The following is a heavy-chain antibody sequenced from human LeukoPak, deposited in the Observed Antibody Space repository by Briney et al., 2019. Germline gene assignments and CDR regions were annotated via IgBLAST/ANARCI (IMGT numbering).Heavy chain of an antibody. D-gene: IGHD5-18*01. Sequence: GGSLRLSCAVSGFTFSNFAMSWVRQAPGKGLEWVSAISGSGVSAYYRDSVKGRLTISRDNSKNTLLLQMNSLTAEDTAVYYCAKSRQDTAMFNYYFDYWGQGTLVTVSS. CDR1: GFTFSNFA. J-gene: IGHJ4*02. CDR3: AKSRQDTAMFNYYFDY. CDR2: ISGSGVSA. V-gene: IGHV3-23*01.